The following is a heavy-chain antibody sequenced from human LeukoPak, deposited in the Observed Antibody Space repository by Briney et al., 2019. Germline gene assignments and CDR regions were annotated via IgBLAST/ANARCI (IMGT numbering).Heavy chain of an antibody. CDR2: IYTSGST. CDR1: GGSISSGSYY. Sequence: PSENLSLTCTVSGGSISSGSYYWSWIRQPAGKGLEWIGRIYTSGSTNYNPSLKSRVTISVDTSKNQFSLKLSSVTAADTAVYYCAGDLEWLYPGGAFDIWGQGTMVTVSS. V-gene: IGHV4-61*02. D-gene: IGHD3-3*01. J-gene: IGHJ3*02. CDR3: AGDLEWLYPGGAFDI.